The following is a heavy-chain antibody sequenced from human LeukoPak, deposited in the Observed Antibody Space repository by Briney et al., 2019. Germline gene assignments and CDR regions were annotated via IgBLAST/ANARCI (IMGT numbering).Heavy chain of an antibody. CDR3: ARRSLRATQGMDV. CDR1: GGSVSSSSYY. V-gene: IGHV4-39*07. Sequence: SETLSLTCIVSGGSVSSSSYYWAWIRQPPGKGLEWIGSMSYSGSTNYNPSLKSRVTISVDTSKNQFSLKLSSVTAADTAVYYCARRSLRATQGMDVWGQGTTVTVSS. CDR2: MSYSGST. D-gene: IGHD1-26*01. J-gene: IGHJ6*02.